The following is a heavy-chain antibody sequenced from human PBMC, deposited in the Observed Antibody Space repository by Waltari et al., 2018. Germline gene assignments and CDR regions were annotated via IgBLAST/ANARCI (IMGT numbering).Heavy chain of an antibody. CDR3: ARADYGGTADYDY. CDR2: IKKDGSES. V-gene: IGHV3-7*04. J-gene: IGHJ4*02. CDR1: GFTLRSPW. D-gene: IGHD4-17*01. Sequence: EVQLVESGGGLVQPGGSLRLSCAASGFTLRSPWMTWVRQAPGKGLEWLANIKKDGSESYYGDSVKGRFTISRDNTKNSLYLQMNSLRVEDTAVYYCARADYGGTADYDYWGQGTQVTVSS.